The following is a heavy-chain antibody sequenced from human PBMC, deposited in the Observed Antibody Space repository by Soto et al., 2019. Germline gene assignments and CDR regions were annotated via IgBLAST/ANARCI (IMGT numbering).Heavy chain of an antibody. Sequence: EVQLLESGGGLVQPGGSLRLSCAASGITFSSYATSWVRQAPGKGLEWVSAISGSGGSTYYADSVKGRFTISRDNSKNTLYLQLNSLIAEERAVYYCAKDLIAVRGVVGYWGQGTLVTVSS. CDR3: AKDLIAVRGVVGY. CDR1: GITFSSYA. V-gene: IGHV3-23*01. D-gene: IGHD3-10*01. J-gene: IGHJ4*02. CDR2: ISGSGGST.